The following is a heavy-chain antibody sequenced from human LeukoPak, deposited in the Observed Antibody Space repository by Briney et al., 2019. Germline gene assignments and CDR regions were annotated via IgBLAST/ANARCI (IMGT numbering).Heavy chain of an antibody. D-gene: IGHD3-22*01. Sequence: GASVKVSCKASGYTFTSYDINWVRQATGQGLEWMGWMNPNSGNTGYAQKFQGRVTITRNTSISTAYMELSSLGSEDTAVYYCARSYDSSGYIYYFDYWGQGTLVTVSS. CDR2: MNPNSGNT. V-gene: IGHV1-8*03. CDR3: ARSYDSSGYIYYFDY. CDR1: GYTFTSYD. J-gene: IGHJ4*02.